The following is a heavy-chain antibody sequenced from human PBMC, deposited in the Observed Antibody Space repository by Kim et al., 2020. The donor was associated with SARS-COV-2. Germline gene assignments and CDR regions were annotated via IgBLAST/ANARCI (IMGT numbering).Heavy chain of an antibody. J-gene: IGHJ4*02. CDR3: ARDRAGIAAAGAFDY. Sequence: QKLQGRVTMTTDTSTSTAYMELRSRRSDDTAVYYCARDRAGIAAAGAFDYWGQGTLVTVSS. D-gene: IGHD6-13*01. V-gene: IGHV1-18*01.